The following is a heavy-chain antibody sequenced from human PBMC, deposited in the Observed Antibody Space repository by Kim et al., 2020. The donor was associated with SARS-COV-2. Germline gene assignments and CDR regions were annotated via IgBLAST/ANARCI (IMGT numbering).Heavy chain of an antibody. CDR3: AKDLYSSRWYYFGY. CDR1: GFTFSSYG. J-gene: IGHJ4*02. D-gene: IGHD6-13*01. V-gene: IGHV3-30*18. CDR2: ISYDGSNK. Sequence: GGSLRLSCAASGFTFSSYGMHWVRQAPGKGLEWVAVISYDGSNKYYADSVKSRFTISRDNSKNTLSLQMNSLRAEDTAVYYCAKDLYSSRWYYFGYWGQGTLLTVSS.